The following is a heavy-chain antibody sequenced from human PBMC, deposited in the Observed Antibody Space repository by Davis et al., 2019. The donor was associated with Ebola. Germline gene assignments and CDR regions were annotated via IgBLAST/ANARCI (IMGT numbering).Heavy chain of an antibody. CDR2: ISDDGTSK. CDR1: GFTFSDYA. CDR3: TRDSAVVFFDY. Sequence: GESLKISCAASGFTFSDYAIYWVRQAPGKGLEWVAIISDDGTSKYYADSVKGRFTVSRDNSRNTVSLLMSSLRADDTAVYYCTRDSAVVFFDYWSQGTLVTVSS. J-gene: IGHJ4*02. V-gene: IGHV3-30-3*01. D-gene: IGHD5-18*01.